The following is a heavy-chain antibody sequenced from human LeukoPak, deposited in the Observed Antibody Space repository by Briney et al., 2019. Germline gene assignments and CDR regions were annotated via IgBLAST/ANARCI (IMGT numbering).Heavy chain of an antibody. J-gene: IGHJ6*03. CDR2: MNHSGST. CDR3: ARAMVSLGYGDYENPYYYYYYYMDV. CDR1: GVSISSSSYY. Sequence: SETLSLTCTVSGVSISSSSYYWGWIRQPRGKGLEWIGEMNHSGSTNNHPSLKSRFTISVDTAKNAFSLKLSCVTGADTAVYYCARAMVSLGYGDYENPYYYYYYYMDVWGKGTTVTVSS. V-gene: IGHV4-39*07. D-gene: IGHD4-17*01.